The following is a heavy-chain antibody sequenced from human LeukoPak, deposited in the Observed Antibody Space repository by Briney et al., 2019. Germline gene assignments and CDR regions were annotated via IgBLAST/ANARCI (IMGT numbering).Heavy chain of an antibody. Sequence: SVKVSCKASGYTFTSYDINWVRQATGQGLEWMGWMNPNSGNTGYAQKFQGRVTMTRNTSISTAYMELSSLRSEDTAVYYCARSTSSGWHYFDYWGQGTLVTVSS. CDR2: MNPNSGNT. V-gene: IGHV1-8*01. CDR1: GYTFTSYD. D-gene: IGHD6-19*01. J-gene: IGHJ4*02. CDR3: ARSTSSGWHYFDY.